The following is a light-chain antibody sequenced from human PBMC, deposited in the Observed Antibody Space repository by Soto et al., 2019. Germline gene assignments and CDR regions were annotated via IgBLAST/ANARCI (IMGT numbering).Light chain of an antibody. CDR3: HQYNTWPLT. CDR1: QFVRSN. Sequence: EIVMTQSPATLSVSPGDRVTLSCRASQFVRSNSAWYQQKPGQAPRLLIYGASLRATGIPARFSGSGYGTEFTLTISSLQSEDFAVYYCHQYNTWPLTFGGGIKV. CDR2: GAS. V-gene: IGKV3-15*01. J-gene: IGKJ4*01.